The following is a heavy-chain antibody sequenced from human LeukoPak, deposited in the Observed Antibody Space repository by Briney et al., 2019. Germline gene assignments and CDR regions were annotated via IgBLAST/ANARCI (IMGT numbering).Heavy chain of an antibody. CDR1: GFIFSNYA. V-gene: IGHV3-30*18. Sequence: GGSLRLSCAASGFIFSNYAMSWVRQAAGKGLEWVAVISYDGSNKYYADSVKGRFTISRDNSKNTLYLQMNSLRAEDTAVYYCAKDITPFDSSGYYFRGQGTMVTVSS. CDR3: AKDITPFDSSGYYF. D-gene: IGHD3-22*01. CDR2: ISYDGSNK. J-gene: IGHJ3*01.